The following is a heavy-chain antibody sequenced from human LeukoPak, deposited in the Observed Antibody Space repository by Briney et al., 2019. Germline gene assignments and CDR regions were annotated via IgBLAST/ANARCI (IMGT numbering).Heavy chain of an antibody. Sequence: GGSLRLSCAASGFTFSSYAMSWVRQAPGKGLEWVSAISGSGGSTYYADSVKGRFTISRDNSKNTLYLQMNSLRAEDTAVYYCARHYYDISGYYGQDYFDYWGQGTLVTVSS. CDR2: ISGSGGST. CDR1: GFTFSSYA. CDR3: ARHYYDISGYYGQDYFDY. V-gene: IGHV3-23*01. D-gene: IGHD3-22*01. J-gene: IGHJ4*02.